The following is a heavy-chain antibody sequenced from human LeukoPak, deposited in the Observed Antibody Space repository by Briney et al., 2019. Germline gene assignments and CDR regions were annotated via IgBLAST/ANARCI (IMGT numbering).Heavy chain of an antibody. Sequence: YTGGTAYYADSVKGRFTISRDNSKNTLYLQMNSLRAEDTAVYYCATANPYYYYGMDVWGQGTTVTVSS. J-gene: IGHJ6*02. D-gene: IGHD4/OR15-4a*01. CDR2: YTGGTA. CDR3: ATANPYYYYGMDV. V-gene: IGHV3-66*02.